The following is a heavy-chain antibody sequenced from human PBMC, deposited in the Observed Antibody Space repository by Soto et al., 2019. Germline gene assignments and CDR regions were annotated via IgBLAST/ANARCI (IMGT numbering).Heavy chain of an antibody. CDR2: ASARNTNT. Sequence: EVQLLESGGGLVQPGGSLRLSCATSGFTFTSHVISWVRQAPGKGLEWVSAASARNTNTYYADSVRGRFTISRDNSKSTVDLQLDSLRVEDTAVYHCAKEVTSSGRRGYSSSWYGWFDPWGQGTQVVVSS. CDR1: GFTFTSHV. V-gene: IGHV3-23*01. D-gene: IGHD6-13*01. J-gene: IGHJ5*02. CDR3: AKEVTSSGRRGYSSSWYGWFDP.